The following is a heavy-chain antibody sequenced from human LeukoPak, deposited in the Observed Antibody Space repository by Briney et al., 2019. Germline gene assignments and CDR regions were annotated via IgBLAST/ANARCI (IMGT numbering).Heavy chain of an antibody. V-gene: IGHV3-20*04. CDR1: GFTSDDNG. Sequence: GGSLRLSCAASGFTSDDNGTSWVRHAPGKVLEWVSGINWNGGSTGYADSVKGRFTISRDNAKNSLYLQMNSLRAEDTALYYCARDPATYYFDYWGQGTLVTVSS. J-gene: IGHJ4*02. CDR3: ARDPATYYFDY. CDR2: INWNGGST.